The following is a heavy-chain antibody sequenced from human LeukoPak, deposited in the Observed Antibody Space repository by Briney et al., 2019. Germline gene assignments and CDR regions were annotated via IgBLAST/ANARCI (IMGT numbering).Heavy chain of an antibody. CDR2: IIPVFGSS. J-gene: IGHJ4*02. Sequence: GASVKVSCKTAGGTFNSYGISWVRQAPGQGPEWMGGIIPVFGSSDYAQNFQGRLTITTDESTNTAYMELSGLRYEDTAVYYCVRDSASTVSTLFYWGQGTPVTVSS. D-gene: IGHD4-11*01. CDR3: VRDSASTVSTLFY. CDR1: GGTFNSYG. V-gene: IGHV1-69*05.